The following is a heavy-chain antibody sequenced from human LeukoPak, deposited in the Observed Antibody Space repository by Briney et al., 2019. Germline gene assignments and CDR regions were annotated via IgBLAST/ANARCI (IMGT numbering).Heavy chain of an antibody. Sequence: ASVKVSCKASGYTFTSYAMHWVRQAPGQRLEWMGWINAGNGNTKYSQKFQGRVTITRDTSASTAYMELSSPRSEDTAVYYCARGVVVTAFDYWGQGTLVTVSS. J-gene: IGHJ4*02. CDR1: GYTFTSYA. CDR3: ARGVVVTAFDY. CDR2: INAGNGNT. D-gene: IGHD3-22*01. V-gene: IGHV1-3*01.